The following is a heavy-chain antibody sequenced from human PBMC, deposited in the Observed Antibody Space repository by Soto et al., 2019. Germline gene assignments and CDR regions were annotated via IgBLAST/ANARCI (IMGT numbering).Heavy chain of an antibody. CDR2: IQSGGPT. CDR3: ARDDVLCDGGRCYGVALDV. Sequence: EVQLVESGGGLVQPGGSLSLSCAASGFTVSSKSMSWVRQAPGKGLEWVSLIQSGGPTYYADSVKGRFNISRDTSENTVHLQMDSLRAEDTAVYYCARDDVLCDGGRCYGVALDVWGKGTTVTVSS. J-gene: IGHJ6*04. V-gene: IGHV3-66*01. CDR1: GFTVSSKS. D-gene: IGHD2-15*01.